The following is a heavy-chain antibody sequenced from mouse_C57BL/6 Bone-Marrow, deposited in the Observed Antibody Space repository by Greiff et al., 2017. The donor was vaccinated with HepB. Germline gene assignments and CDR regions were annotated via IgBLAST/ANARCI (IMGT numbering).Heavy chain of an antibody. CDR2: IRNKANGYTT. CDR1: GFTFTDYY. V-gene: IGHV7-3*01. CDR3: ASVSSYAMDY. J-gene: IGHJ4*01. D-gene: IGHD6-1*01. Sequence: EVQRVESGGGLVQPGGSLSLSCAASGFTFTDYYMSWVRQPPGKALEWLGFIRNKANGYTTEYSASVKGRFTISRDNSQSILYLQRNALRAEDSATYYCASVSSYAMDYWGQGDSVTVSS.